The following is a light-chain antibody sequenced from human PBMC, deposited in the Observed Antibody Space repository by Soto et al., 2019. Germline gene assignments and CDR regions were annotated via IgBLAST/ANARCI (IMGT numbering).Light chain of an antibody. CDR3: QQPYRTLQLT. Sequence: DIQMTQYPSFLDASVCDRVTLTCRASQSISSYLNWYQQKPGKAPKLLIYAASSLQSGVPSRFSGSGSGTDFTLTIRSLQPEDLATYYCQQPYRTLQLTVGGGTKVDIK. CDR1: QSISSY. CDR2: AAS. V-gene: IGKV1-39*01. J-gene: IGKJ4*01.